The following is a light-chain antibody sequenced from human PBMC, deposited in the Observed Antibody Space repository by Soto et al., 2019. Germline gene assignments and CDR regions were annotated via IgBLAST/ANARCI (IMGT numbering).Light chain of an antibody. V-gene: IGKV3-11*01. CDR1: QSVGRY. Sequence: EIVLTQSPATLSLSPGERGTLSCRASQSVGRYLAWYQHKPGQPPRLLIYDTSNRAPGTPGRFGGSGSGTDFTLTISSLEPEDFAVYYCVQRSVLPLTVGQGTKVEVK. J-gene: IGKJ1*01. CDR3: VQRSVLPLT. CDR2: DTS.